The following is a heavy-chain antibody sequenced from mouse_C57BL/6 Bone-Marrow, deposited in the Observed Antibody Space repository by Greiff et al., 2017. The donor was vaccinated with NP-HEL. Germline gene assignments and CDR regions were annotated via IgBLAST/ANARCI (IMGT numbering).Heavy chain of an antibody. CDR3: ARYGNYPWYFDY. D-gene: IGHD2-1*01. J-gene: IGHJ2*01. CDR2: IDPSASYT. V-gene: IGHV1-59*01. CDR1: GYTFTSYW. Sequence: QVQLQQPGAELVRPGTSVKLSCKASGYTFTSYWMHWVKQRPGQGLAWIDVIDPSASYTNYNQKFKGKATLTVDTSSSTAYMQRSSLTSEDSAVYYCARYGNYPWYFDYGGQGTTLTVAS.